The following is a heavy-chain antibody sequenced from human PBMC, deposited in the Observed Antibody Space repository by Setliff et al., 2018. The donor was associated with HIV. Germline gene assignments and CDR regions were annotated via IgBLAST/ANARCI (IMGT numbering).Heavy chain of an antibody. Sequence: PSETLSLTCSVSGGSISSSNNYWGWIRQPPGKGLEWIGSIYNSGSTYYNPSLKSRVTISVDTSKNQFSLNVNSVTAADTAVYYCARTPSRGGFDYWGQGTLVTVSS. CDR1: GGSISSSNNY. CDR2: IYNSGST. V-gene: IGHV4-39*07. CDR3: ARTPSRGGFDY. J-gene: IGHJ4*02. D-gene: IGHD3-16*01.